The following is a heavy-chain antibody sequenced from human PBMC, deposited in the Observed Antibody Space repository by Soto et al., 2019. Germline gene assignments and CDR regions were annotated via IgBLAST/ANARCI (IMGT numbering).Heavy chain of an antibody. CDR1: GGSISSGGYY. CDR3: AISSGYADWFDP. CDR2: IYYSGST. V-gene: IGHV4-31*03. Sequence: QVQLQESGPGLVKPSQTLSLTCTVSGGSISSGGYYWSWIRQHPGKGLEWIGYIYYSGSTYYNPSLRGRVTISVDTSKNQFALKRRSVTAADTAVYYCAISSGYADWFDPWGQGTLVTVSS. D-gene: IGHD3-22*01. J-gene: IGHJ5*02.